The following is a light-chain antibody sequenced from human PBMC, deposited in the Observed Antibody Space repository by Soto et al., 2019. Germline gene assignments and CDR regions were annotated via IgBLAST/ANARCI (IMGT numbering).Light chain of an antibody. V-gene: IGLV2-14*03. Sequence: QSALTQPASVSGSPGQSITLSCTGTSGDVGGYNFVSWYQQQPGKVPNLMIFDVNSRPSGVSDRCSGSKSGNTASLTISGLQAEDDGAYYCSAYTCSSSQVFGSGTKLTVL. CDR3: SAYTCSSSQV. CDR1: SGDVGGYNF. J-gene: IGLJ1*01. CDR2: DVN.